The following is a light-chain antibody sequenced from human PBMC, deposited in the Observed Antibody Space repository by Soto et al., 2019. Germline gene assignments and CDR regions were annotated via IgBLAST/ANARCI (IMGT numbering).Light chain of an antibody. CDR2: DVS. J-gene: IGLJ3*02. Sequence: QSALTQPASVSGSPGQSITISCTGTSSDVGGYYYVSWYQHHPGKAPKVMIYDVSNRPSGVSNRFSGSKSGNTASLTISGLQAEDEADYYCSSYTTTSTWVFGGGTKLTVL. V-gene: IGLV2-14*03. CDR3: SSYTTTSTWV. CDR1: SSDVGGYYY.